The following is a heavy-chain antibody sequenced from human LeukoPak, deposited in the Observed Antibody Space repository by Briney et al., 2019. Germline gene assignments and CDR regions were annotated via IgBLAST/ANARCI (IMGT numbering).Heavy chain of an antibody. CDR3: ARDRAAAGRYYFDY. CDR2: ISFDGSNK. V-gene: IGHV3-30*03. J-gene: IGHJ4*02. D-gene: IGHD6-13*01. Sequence: GRSLRLSCAASGFTFSSYGMYWVRQAPGKGLEWVAVISFDGSNKYYADSVRGRFTVSRDNSKDTLYLQMNSLRAEDTAVYYCARDRAAAGRYYFDYWGQGTLVTVSS. CDR1: GFTFSSYG.